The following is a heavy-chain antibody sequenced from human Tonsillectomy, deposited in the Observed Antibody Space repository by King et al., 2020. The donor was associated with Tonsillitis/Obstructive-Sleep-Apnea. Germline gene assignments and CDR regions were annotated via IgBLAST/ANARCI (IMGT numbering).Heavy chain of an antibody. Sequence: VQLVQSGAEVKKPGSSVKVSCTASGGTFSSYAISWVRQAPGQGLEWMGGIIPIFGTANYAQKLQGRVTITADESTNTAYMELSSLRSEDTAVYYCAKIEGTTPGSYYYYYYMDVWGKGTTVTVSS. V-gene: IGHV1-69*01. J-gene: IGHJ6*03. CDR1: GGTFSSYA. D-gene: IGHD1-1*01. CDR3: AKIEGTTPGSYYYYYYMDV. CDR2: IIPIFGTA.